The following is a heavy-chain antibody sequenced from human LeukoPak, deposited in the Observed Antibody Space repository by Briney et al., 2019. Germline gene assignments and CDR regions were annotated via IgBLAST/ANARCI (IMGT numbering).Heavy chain of an antibody. CDR2: INTDASST. CDR3: ARDPMGATTY. V-gene: IGHV3-74*01. J-gene: IGHJ4*02. Sequence: GGSLRLSCAASGFTFSSYWMHWVRQAPEKGLVWVSRINTDASSTSYAGSVKGRFTISRDNAKNTLYLQMNSLRADDTAVYYCARDPMGATTYWGQGTLVTVSS. CDR1: GFTFSSYW. D-gene: IGHD1-26*01.